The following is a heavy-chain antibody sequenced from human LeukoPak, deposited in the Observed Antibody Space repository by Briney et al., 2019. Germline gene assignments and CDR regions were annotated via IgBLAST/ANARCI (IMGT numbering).Heavy chain of an antibody. J-gene: IGHJ4*02. D-gene: IGHD3-10*01. CDR1: GFTFSSYA. CDR2: ISGSGGST. CDR3: ARPLLWFGESSYYFDY. V-gene: IGHV3-23*01. Sequence: PGGSLRLSCAASGFTFSSYAMSWVRQAPGKGLEWVSAISGSGGSTYYADSVKGRFTISRDNSKNTLYLQMNSLRAEDTAVYYCARPLLWFGESSYYFDYWGQGTLVTVSS.